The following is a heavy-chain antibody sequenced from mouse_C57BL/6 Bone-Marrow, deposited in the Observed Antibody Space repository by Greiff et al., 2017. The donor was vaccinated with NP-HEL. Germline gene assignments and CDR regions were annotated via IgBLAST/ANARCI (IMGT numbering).Heavy chain of an antibody. CDR3: ASPYYYGSRGYFDV. V-gene: IGHV2-2*01. J-gene: IGHJ1*03. CDR2: IWSGGST. D-gene: IGHD1-1*01. CDR1: GFSLTSYG. Sequence: VKLQESGPGLVQPSQSLSITCTVSGFSLTSYGVHWVRQSPGKGLEWLGVIWSGGSTDYNAAFISRLSISKDNSKSQVFFKMNSLQADDTAIYYCASPYYYGSRGYFDVWGTGTTVTVSS.